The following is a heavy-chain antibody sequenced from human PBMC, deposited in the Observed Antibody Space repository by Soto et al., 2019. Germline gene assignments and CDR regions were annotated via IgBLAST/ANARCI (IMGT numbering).Heavy chain of an antibody. CDR1: GFTFSSYG. J-gene: IGHJ6*02. D-gene: IGHD2-2*01. Sequence: QVQLVESGGDVVQPGRSLRLSCAASGFTFSSYGMHWVRQAPGKGLEWVAVIWYDGSNKYYADSVKGRFTISRDNSKNTLYLQMNSLRAEDTAVYYCAAYCSRTSCYGVGYYYYGMDVWGQGTTVTVSS. CDR3: AAYCSRTSCYGVGYYYYGMDV. V-gene: IGHV3-33*01. CDR2: IWYDGSNK.